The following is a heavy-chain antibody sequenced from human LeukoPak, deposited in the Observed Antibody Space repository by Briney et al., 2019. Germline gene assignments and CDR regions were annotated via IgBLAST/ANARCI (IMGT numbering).Heavy chain of an antibody. J-gene: IGHJ5*02. CDR2: TSYSGST. Sequence: PSETLSLTCTVSGGSISSYYWSWIRQPPGKGLEWIGYTSYSGSTNYNPSLKSRVSISVETSKNQFSLKLSSVTAADTAVYYCARGNWNYASFWFDPWGQGTLVTVSS. D-gene: IGHD1-7*01. CDR1: GGSISSYY. V-gene: IGHV4-59*01. CDR3: ARGNWNYASFWFDP.